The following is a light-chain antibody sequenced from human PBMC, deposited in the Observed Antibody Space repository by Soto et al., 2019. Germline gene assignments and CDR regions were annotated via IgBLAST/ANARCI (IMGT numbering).Light chain of an antibody. V-gene: IGKV3-15*01. CDR2: GAS. J-gene: IGKJ2*01. CDR3: QQYNNWPPYT. CDR1: QSVSSD. Sequence: IVMTQAPATLSVSPGDRVTLSCRASQSVSSDLAWYQQKPGQAPRLLIHGASTRATGVPARFSGSGSGTEFTLTISSLQSEDFAIYYCQQYNNWPPYTFGQATKVDIK.